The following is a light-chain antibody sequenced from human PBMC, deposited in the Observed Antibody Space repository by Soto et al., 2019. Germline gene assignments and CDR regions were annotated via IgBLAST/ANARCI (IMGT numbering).Light chain of an antibody. J-gene: IGKJ1*01. CDR2: AAS. V-gene: IGKV1-39*02. CDR1: QSISSY. Sequence: DIQMTRSPSSLSASVGDRVTITCRASQSISSYLNWYQQKPGKAPKLLIYAASSLQSGVPSRFSGSGSGTDFTLTISSLQPEDFAVYYCQDFDSPQWTFGQGTKIE. CDR3: QDFDSPQWT.